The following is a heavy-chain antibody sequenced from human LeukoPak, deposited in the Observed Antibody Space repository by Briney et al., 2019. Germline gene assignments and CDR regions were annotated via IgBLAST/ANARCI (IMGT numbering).Heavy chain of an antibody. V-gene: IGHV3-23*01. D-gene: IGHD2-15*01. J-gene: IGHJ4*02. CDR3: AKPAGRYCSGGSCYSDY. CDR2: ISGSGGST. Sequence: GGSLRLSCAASGFTFSSYAMSWVRQAPGKGLEWVSAISGSGGSTYYAGSVKGRFTISRDNSKNTLYLQMNSLRAEDTAVYYCAKPAGRYCSGGSCYSDYWGQGTLVTVSS. CDR1: GFTFSSYA.